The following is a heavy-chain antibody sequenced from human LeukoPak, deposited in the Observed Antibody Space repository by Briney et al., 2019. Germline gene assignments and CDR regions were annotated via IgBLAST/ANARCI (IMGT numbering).Heavy chain of an antibody. Sequence: SVKVSCKASGGTFSSYAISWVRQAPGQGLEWMGGIIPIFGTANYAQKFQGRVTITADESTSTAYMELSSLRSEDTAVYYCARSGYSSGWYGFGDYWGQGTLVTVSS. V-gene: IGHV1-69*13. CDR2: IIPIFGTA. CDR1: GGTFSSYA. D-gene: IGHD6-19*01. J-gene: IGHJ4*02. CDR3: ARSGYSSGWYGFGDY.